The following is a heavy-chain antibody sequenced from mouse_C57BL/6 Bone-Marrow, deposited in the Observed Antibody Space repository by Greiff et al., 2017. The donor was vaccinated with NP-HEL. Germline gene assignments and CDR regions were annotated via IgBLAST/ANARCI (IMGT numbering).Heavy chain of an antibody. V-gene: IGHV1-78*01. CDR1: GYTFTDHT. Sequence: VQLQQSDAELVKPGASVKISCKASGYTFTDHTIHWMKQRPEQGLEWIGYIYPRDGSTKYNEKFKGKATLTADKSSSTAYLQLNSLTSEDSAVYFCARLEGATVNYFDYWGKGTTLTVSS. CDR3: ARLEGATVNYFDY. D-gene: IGHD1-1*01. J-gene: IGHJ2*01. CDR2: IYPRDGST.